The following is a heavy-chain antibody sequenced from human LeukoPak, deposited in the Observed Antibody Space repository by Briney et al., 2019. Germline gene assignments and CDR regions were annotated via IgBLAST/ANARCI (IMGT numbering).Heavy chain of an antibody. Sequence: GESLQISCKGSGYSFTSYWIGWVRQMPRKGLEWMGIIYPGDSDTRYSPSFQGQVTISADKSISTAYLQWSGLKASDTARYYCARQRADDYSPYSLNWFDPWGQGTLVTVSS. D-gene: IGHD4-11*01. J-gene: IGHJ5*02. V-gene: IGHV5-51*01. CDR2: IYPGDSDT. CDR1: GYSFTSYW. CDR3: ARQRADDYSPYSLNWFDP.